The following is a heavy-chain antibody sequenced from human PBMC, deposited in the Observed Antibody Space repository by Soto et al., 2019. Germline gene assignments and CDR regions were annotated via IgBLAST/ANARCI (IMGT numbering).Heavy chain of an antibody. Sequence: GGSLRLSCAASGFTFSSYAMHWVRQAPGKGLEWVAVISYDGSNKYYADSVKGRFTISRDNSKNTLYLQMNSLRAEDTAVYYCARDSVLWLDSGSYPYYYGMDVWGQGTTVTVSS. CDR1: GFTFSSYA. D-gene: IGHD1-26*01. CDR3: ARDSVLWLDSGSYPYYYGMDV. V-gene: IGHV3-30-3*01. CDR2: ISYDGSNK. J-gene: IGHJ6*02.